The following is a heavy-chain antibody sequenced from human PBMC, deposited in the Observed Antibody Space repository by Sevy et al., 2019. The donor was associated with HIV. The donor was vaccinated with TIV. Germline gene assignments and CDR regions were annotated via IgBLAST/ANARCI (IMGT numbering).Heavy chain of an antibody. D-gene: IGHD3-9*01. CDR1: GFTFSDYY. CDR3: ARDRDWRNFYYGMDV. J-gene: IGHJ6*02. Sequence: GGSLRLSCAASGFTFSDYYMSWIRQAPGKGLEWVSYISSSSSYTNYADSVKGRFTISRDNAKNSLYLQMNSLRAEDTAVYYCARDRDWRNFYYGMDVWGQGTTVTVSS. CDR2: ISSSSSYT. V-gene: IGHV3-11*06.